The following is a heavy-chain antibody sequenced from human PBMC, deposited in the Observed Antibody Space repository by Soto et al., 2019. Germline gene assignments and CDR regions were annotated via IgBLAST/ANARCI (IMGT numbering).Heavy chain of an antibody. D-gene: IGHD2-15*01. CDR1: GYTFTSYG. CDR3: AGYCSGGSCHYYSYGMDV. J-gene: IGHJ6*02. V-gene: IGHV1-18*01. CDR2: ISAYNGNT. Sequence: QVQLVQSGAEVKKPGASVKVSCKASGYTFTSYGISWVRQAPGQGLEWMGWISAYNGNTNYAQKLQGRVTMTTDTSTSTAYMEMRSRRSDDTAVYYCAGYCSGGSCHYYSYGMDVWGQGTTVTVSS.